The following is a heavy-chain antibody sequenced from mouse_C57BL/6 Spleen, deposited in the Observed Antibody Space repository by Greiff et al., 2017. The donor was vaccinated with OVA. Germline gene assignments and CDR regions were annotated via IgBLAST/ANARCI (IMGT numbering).Heavy chain of an antibody. V-gene: IGHV7-3*01. J-gene: IGHJ2*01. CDR1: GFTFTDYY. D-gene: IGHD4-1*01. CDR3: ARRTAYFDY. CDR2: IRNKANGYTI. Sequence: EVKLVESGGGLVQPGDSLSLSCAASGFTFTDYYMYWVRQPPGKALEWLGFIRNKANGYTIEYSASVKGRFTISRDNSQSILYLQMNALRAEDSATYYCARRTAYFDYWGQGTTLTVSS.